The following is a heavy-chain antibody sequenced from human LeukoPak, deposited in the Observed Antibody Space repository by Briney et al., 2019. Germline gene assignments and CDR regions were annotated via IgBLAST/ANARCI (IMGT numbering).Heavy chain of an antibody. J-gene: IGHJ3*02. D-gene: IGHD3-22*01. CDR3: ARVLPSYYDSSGYRDDAFDI. V-gene: IGHV4-59*01. Sequence: PSETLSLTCTVSGGSISSYYWSWLRQPPGKGLEWNGYIYYSGSTNYNPSLKSRVTISVDTYKNQFSLKLSSVTAADTAVYYCARVLPSYYDSSGYRDDAFDIWGQGTMVTVSS. CDR2: IYYSGST. CDR1: GGSISSYY.